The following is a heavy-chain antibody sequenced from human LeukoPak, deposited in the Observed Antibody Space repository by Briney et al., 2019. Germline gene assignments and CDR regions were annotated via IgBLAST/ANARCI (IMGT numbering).Heavy chain of an antibody. D-gene: IGHD3-16*02. J-gene: IGHJ3*02. V-gene: IGHV1-2*02. CDR3: ARGEIITFGGGNVKSSFYI. Sequence: ASVKVSCKASGYTFTGYYMHWVRQAPGQGLEWMGWINPNSGGTNYAQKFQGRVTMTRDTSISTAYMELSRLTSDDTAVYYCARGEIITFGGGNVKSSFYIWGQGTMVTVS. CDR1: GYTFTGYY. CDR2: INPNSGGT.